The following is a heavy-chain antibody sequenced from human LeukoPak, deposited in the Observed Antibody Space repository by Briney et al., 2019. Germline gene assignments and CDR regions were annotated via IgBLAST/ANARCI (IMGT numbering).Heavy chain of an antibody. J-gene: IGHJ4*02. Sequence: GGSLRLSCTASGFTFSSCGMHWVRQASGKGPEWLAVISFDGSNHYYADSVKGRFTISRDNSKNTLYLQMNSLRVEDTAVYYCAKTGRDVPRNYGDQRFDCWGQGTLVTVSS. D-gene: IGHD4-17*01. CDR1: GFTFSSCG. CDR2: ISFDGSNH. V-gene: IGHV3-30*18. CDR3: AKTGRDVPRNYGDQRFDC.